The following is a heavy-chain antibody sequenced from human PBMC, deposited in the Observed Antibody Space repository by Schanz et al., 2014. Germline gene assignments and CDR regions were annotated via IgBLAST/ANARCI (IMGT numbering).Heavy chain of an antibody. J-gene: IGHJ4*02. V-gene: IGHV3-23*01. CDR1: GFTFNSYA. Sequence: DVQLLESGGGLVQPGGSLRLSCAASGFTFNSYAMTWVRQAPGKGLEWVSTISASGGSTYYADSVKRRFTISRDNAKNTLYLQMNSLRAEDTAVYYCAKQIHYDILTVTRNWGQGTLVTVSS. CDR3: AKQIHYDILTVTRN. D-gene: IGHD3-9*01. CDR2: ISASGGST.